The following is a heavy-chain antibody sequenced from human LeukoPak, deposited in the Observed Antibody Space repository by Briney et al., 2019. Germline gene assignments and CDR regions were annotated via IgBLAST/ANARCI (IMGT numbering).Heavy chain of an antibody. D-gene: IGHD3-10*01. J-gene: IGHJ6*03. CDR1: GGSISSGSYC. Sequence: PSETLSLTCTVSGGSISSGSYCWSWIRQPAGKGLDWIGRIYTTGSTNYNPSLKSRVTISVDTSKNQFSLKLSSVTAADTAVYYCARHRRMVRGVTPHYYYMDVWGKGTTVTISS. CDR2: IYTTGST. CDR3: ARHRRMVRGVTPHYYYMDV. V-gene: IGHV4-61*02.